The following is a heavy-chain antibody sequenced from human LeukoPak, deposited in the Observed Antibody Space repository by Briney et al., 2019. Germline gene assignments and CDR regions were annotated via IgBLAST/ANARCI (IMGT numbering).Heavy chain of an antibody. CDR1: GGSISSGSYY. CDR2: IYYSGST. D-gene: IGHD3-10*01. CDR3: ARHERGSGSYDY. J-gene: IGHJ4*02. Sequence: SETLSLTCTVSGGSISSGSYYWSWIRQPPGKGLEWIGYIYYSGSTNYNPSLKSRVTISVDTSKNQFSLKLSSVTAADTAVYYCARHERGSGSYDYWGQGTLVTVSS. V-gene: IGHV4-61*01.